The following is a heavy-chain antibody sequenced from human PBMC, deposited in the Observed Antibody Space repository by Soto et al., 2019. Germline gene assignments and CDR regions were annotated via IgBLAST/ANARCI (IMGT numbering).Heavy chain of an antibody. J-gene: IGHJ3*02. CDR1: GVTFSDFF. CDR2: INQDGSQK. CDR3: GRWNYAFDI. V-gene: IGHV3-7*01. D-gene: IGHD1-7*01. Sequence: GGSLRLSCAASGVTFSDFFMSWVRQAPGKGLEWVANINQDGSQKYYVDSVKGRFTISRDNAKNSLSLQINSLRVEDTAVYYCGRWNYAFDIWGQGTMVTVSS.